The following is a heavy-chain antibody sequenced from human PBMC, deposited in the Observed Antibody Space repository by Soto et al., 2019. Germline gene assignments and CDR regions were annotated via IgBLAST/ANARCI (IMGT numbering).Heavy chain of an antibody. CDR1: GFTFSTYG. CDR3: ARSGLALPYSASHWFDP. CDR2: ISDSGHYI. V-gene: IGHV3-21*01. D-gene: IGHD3-22*01. Sequence: PGGSLRLSCAASGFTFSTYGMNWVRQAPGKGLEWLSSISDSGHYIYYADSVKGRFTISRDNAKNSLFLQMNSLRGEDTAVYYCARSGLALPYSASHWFDPWGPGTLVTVS. J-gene: IGHJ5*02.